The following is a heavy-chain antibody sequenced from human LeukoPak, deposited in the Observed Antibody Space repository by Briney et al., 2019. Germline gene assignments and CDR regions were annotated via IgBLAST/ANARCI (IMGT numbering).Heavy chain of an antibody. CDR1: GFTFSDYY. CDR2: INHSGST. D-gene: IGHD1-26*01. Sequence: GSLRLSCAASGFTFSDYYMSWIRQPPGKGLEWIGEINHSGSTNYNPSLKSRVTISVDTSKNQFSLKLSSVTAADTAVYYCARGPAGAGPYYFDYWGQGTLVTVSS. J-gene: IGHJ4*02. CDR3: ARGPAGAGPYYFDY. V-gene: IGHV4-34*01.